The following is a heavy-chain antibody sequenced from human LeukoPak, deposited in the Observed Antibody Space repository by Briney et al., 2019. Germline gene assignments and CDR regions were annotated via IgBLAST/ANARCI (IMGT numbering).Heavy chain of an antibody. D-gene: IGHD3-10*01. CDR3: AKYYYGSGSYFDY. J-gene: IGHJ4*02. V-gene: IGHV3-23*01. CDR2: ISGSGGST. Sequence: GGSLRLSCAASGFTFSSYGMSWVRQAPGKGLEWVSSISGSGGSTYYADSVKGRFIISRDNSKNTLYLQMNSLRAEDTAVYYCAKYYYGSGSYFDYWGQGTLVTVSS. CDR1: GFTFSSYG.